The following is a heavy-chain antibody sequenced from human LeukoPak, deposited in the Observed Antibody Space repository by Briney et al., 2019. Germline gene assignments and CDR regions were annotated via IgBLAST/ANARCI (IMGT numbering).Heavy chain of an antibody. J-gene: IGHJ4*02. CDR3: ARSVRGVINYPYYFDY. CDR1: GGTFSSYA. V-gene: IGHV1-69*13. Sequence: GASVKVSCKASGGTFSSYAISWVRQAPGQGLEWMGGIIPIFGTANYAQKFQGRVTITADESTSTAYMELSSLRSEDTAVYYCARSVRGVINYPYYFDYWGQGTLVTVSS. D-gene: IGHD3-10*01. CDR2: IIPIFGTA.